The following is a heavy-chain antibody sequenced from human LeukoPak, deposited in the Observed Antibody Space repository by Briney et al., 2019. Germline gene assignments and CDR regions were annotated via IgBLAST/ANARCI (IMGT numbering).Heavy chain of an antibody. CDR1: GFTVSSNY. V-gene: IGHV3-49*04. Sequence: GGSLRLSCAASGFTVSSNYMSWVRPAPGKGLEWVGLIRSKAYGGTTEYAASVKGRFTISRDDSTSIAYLQMNILKTEDTVVYYFTTPLTYYYDSSGYLGSYYYYYMDDWGKGTTVTISS. J-gene: IGHJ6*03. CDR2: IRSKAYGGTT. CDR3: TTPLTYYYDSSGYLGSYYYYYMDD. D-gene: IGHD3-22*01.